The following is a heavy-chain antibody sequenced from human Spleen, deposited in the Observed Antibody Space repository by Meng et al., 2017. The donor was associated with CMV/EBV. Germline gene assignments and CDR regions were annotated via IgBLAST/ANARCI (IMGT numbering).Heavy chain of an antibody. Sequence: GGSLRLSCAASGFTFDDYAMHWVRQAPGKGLEWVAVISYDGSNKYYADSVKGRFTISRDNSKNTLYLQMNSLRAEDTAVYYCARGHYYDSSGYFDYWGQGTLVTVSS. CDR1: GFTFDDYA. V-gene: IGHV3-30-3*01. CDR3: ARGHYYDSSGYFDY. D-gene: IGHD3-22*01. J-gene: IGHJ4*02. CDR2: ISYDGSNK.